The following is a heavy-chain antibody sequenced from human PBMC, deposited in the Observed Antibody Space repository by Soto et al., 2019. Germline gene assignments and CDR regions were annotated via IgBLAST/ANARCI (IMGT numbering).Heavy chain of an antibody. CDR1: GGTFSNYA. V-gene: IGHV1-69*01. CDR3: ARTRRYCSGGXXXXSDY. J-gene: IGHJ4*02. Sequence: QVQLVQSGAEVKKPGSSVKVSCKASGGTFSNYAINWVRQAPGQGLEWMGGIIPIFGTSNYAQKFQGRVTITADESTSTAYMDLNSLRSEDTAVYYCARTRRYCSGGXXXXSDYWGQGTQXTVSS. D-gene: IGHD2-15*01. CDR2: IIPIFGTS.